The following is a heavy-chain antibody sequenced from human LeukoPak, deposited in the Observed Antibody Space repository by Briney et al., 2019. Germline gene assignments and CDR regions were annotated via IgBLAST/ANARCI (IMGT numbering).Heavy chain of an antibody. Sequence: NASETLSLTCTVSGGSVSSADYYWSWVRQPPGKGLEWIGYIYHSGSTYYNPSLKSRVTISIDMSKNQFSLKLTSVTAADTAVYYCARDYQGGPNDYWGQGTLVTVSS. J-gene: IGHJ4*02. D-gene: IGHD2-15*01. CDR1: GGSVSSADYY. CDR2: IYHSGST. V-gene: IGHV4-30-4*01. CDR3: ARDYQGGPNDY.